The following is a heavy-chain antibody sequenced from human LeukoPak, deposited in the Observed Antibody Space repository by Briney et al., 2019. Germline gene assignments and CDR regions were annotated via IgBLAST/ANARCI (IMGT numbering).Heavy chain of an antibody. D-gene: IGHD4-17*01. CDR3: ARPEEHGDYVHDAFDI. V-gene: IGHV5-51*01. Sequence: GASLHISCQASGSRFTSYWIGWVRQLPGKGLEWMGIIYPGDSDTRYSPSFQGQVTISADKSISTAYLQWSSLKASDTAMYYCARPEEHGDYVHDAFDIWGQGTMVTVSS. CDR2: IYPGDSDT. CDR1: GSRFTSYW. J-gene: IGHJ3*02.